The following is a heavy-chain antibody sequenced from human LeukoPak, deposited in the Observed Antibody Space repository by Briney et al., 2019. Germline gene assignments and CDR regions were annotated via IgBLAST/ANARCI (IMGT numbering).Heavy chain of an antibody. CDR2: IYSGGST. CDR1: GFTVSSNY. D-gene: IGHD6-13*01. Sequence: GGSLRLSCAASGFTVSSNYMSWVRQAPGKGLEWVSVIYSGGSTYYADSVKGRFTISRDNSKNTLYLQMNSLRAEDTAVYYCATGGAIAAAGTLYYYYGMDVWGQGTTVTVSS. J-gene: IGHJ6*02. CDR3: ATGGAIAAAGTLYYYYGMDV. V-gene: IGHV3-53*01.